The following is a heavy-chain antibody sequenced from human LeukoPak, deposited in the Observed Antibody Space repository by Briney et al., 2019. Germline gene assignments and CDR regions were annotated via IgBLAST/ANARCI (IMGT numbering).Heavy chain of an antibody. Sequence: GESLKISCKGSGYSFTSYWIGWVRQMPGKGLGLMGIIYPGDSDTRYSPSFQGQVTTSADKSISTAHLQWSSLKASDTAMYYCARPTAAGGKHPGPLNYWGQGTLVTVSS. CDR3: ARPTAAGGKHPGPLNY. CDR1: GYSFTSYW. V-gene: IGHV5-51*01. CDR2: IYPGDSDT. J-gene: IGHJ4*02. D-gene: IGHD6-25*01.